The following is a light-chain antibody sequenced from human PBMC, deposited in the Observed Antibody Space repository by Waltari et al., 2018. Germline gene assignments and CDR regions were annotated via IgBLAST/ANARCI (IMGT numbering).Light chain of an antibody. CDR2: RNT. J-gene: IGLJ2*01. CDR3: ASWDDRLGGVL. Sequence: QSVLTQPPSASGTPGQKVTMSCSGGRSDLGTNYVSGYQQLPGTTPKLLIYRNTQRPSGVPDRISASKSGTSASLAISGLRSEDEAIYYCASWDDRLGGVLFGGRTKLTVL. CDR1: RSDLGTNY. V-gene: IGLV1-47*01.